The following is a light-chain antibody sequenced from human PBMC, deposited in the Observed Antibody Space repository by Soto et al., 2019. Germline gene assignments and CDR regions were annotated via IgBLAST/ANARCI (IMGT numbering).Light chain of an antibody. J-gene: IGKJ1*01. V-gene: IGKV3-20*01. CDR3: QRYGTARKWT. Sequence: EIVLPQSPGTLSLSSGERSTLSCMASQSISGNYLAWYQQKPGQAPRLLIYGASTRATGIPDRFSGTGSGTDFTLTINRLEPEDFATYYCQRYGTARKWTFGQGTKVDIK. CDR2: GAS. CDR1: QSISGNY.